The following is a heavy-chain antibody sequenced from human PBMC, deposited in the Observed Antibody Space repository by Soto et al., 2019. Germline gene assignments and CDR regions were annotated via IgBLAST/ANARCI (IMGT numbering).Heavy chain of an antibody. V-gene: IGHV4-59*01. Sequence: SETLSLTCTVSGGSISSYYWSWIRQPPGKGLEWIGYIYYSGSTNYNPSLKSRVTISVDTSKNQFSLKLSSVTAADTAVYYCAREIAAAGSHDAFDIWGQGTMVTVSS. CDR3: AREIAAAGSHDAFDI. CDR1: GGSISSYY. J-gene: IGHJ3*02. D-gene: IGHD6-13*01. CDR2: IYYSGST.